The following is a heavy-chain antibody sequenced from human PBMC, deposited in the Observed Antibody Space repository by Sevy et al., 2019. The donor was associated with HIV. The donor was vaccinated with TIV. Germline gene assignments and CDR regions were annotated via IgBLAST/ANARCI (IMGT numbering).Heavy chain of an antibody. CDR3: ARGGPNQQQQHYFDD. CDR1: GVSVSPYY. CDR2: SGST. V-gene: IGHV4-59*02. J-gene: IGHJ4*02. Sequence: SETLSLTCTVSGVSVSPYYWAWIRQPPGKGLECVAFSGSTNYNPSLKSRATTSVDTSKNQFSLKLSSVTAADTAIYYCARGGPNQQQQHYFDDWGQGTLVTVSS. D-gene: IGHD1-1*01.